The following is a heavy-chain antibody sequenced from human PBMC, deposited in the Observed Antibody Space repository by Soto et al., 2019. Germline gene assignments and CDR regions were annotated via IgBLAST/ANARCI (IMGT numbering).Heavy chain of an antibody. D-gene: IGHD1-7*01. J-gene: IGHJ6*02. V-gene: IGHV6-1*01. Sequence: SQTLSLTCAISGDSVSSNSAAWNWIRQSPSRGLERLGRTYYRSKWYNDYAVSVKSRITINPDTSKNQFSLQLNSVTPEDTAVYYCARDNWNYVLGYYYYGMDVWGQGITVTVSS. CDR3: ARDNWNYVLGYYYYGMDV. CDR2: TYYRSKWYN. CDR1: GDSVSSNSAA.